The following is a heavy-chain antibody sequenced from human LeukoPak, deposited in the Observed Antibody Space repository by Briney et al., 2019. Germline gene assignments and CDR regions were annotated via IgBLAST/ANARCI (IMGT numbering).Heavy chain of an antibody. CDR3: ARVRSSSWYFDY. Sequence: PSETLSLTCTASGGSISSYYWSWIRQPPGKGLEWIGYIYYSGSTNYNPPLKSRVTISVDTSKNQFSLKLSSVTAADTAVYHCARVRSSSWYFDYWGQGTLVTVSS. CDR1: GGSISSYY. D-gene: IGHD6-13*01. J-gene: IGHJ4*02. CDR2: IYYSGST. V-gene: IGHV4-59*01.